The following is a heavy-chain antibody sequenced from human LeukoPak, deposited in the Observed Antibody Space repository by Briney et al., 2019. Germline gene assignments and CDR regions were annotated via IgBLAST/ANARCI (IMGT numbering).Heavy chain of an antibody. J-gene: IGHJ1*01. V-gene: IGHV1-2*02. Sequence: ASVKVSCKASGYTFTGYYLHWVRQAPGQGLEWMGWIHPASGGTNYAQKFQGRVTMTRDTSVSTAYMELSSLRSDDTAVYYCARLAAVPGWGQGTLVIGSS. CDR2: IHPASGGT. CDR1: GYTFTGYY. CDR3: ARLAAVPG. D-gene: IGHD6-19*01.